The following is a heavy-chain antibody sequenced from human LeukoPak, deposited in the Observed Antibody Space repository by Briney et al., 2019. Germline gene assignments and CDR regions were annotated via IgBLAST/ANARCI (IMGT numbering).Heavy chain of an antibody. J-gene: IGHJ5*02. Sequence: PSETLSLTCTVSGGSISSYYWSWIRQPPGKGLEWIGYIYYSGSTNYNPSLKSRVTISVDTSKNQFSLKLSSVTAADTAVYYCARGVYGSGSYEFNWFDPWGQGTLVTVSS. CDR1: GGSISSYY. CDR2: IYYSGST. D-gene: IGHD3-10*01. V-gene: IGHV4-59*01. CDR3: ARGVYGSGSYEFNWFDP.